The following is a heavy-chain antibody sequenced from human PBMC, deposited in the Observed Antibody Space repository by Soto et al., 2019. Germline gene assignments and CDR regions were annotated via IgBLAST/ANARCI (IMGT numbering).Heavy chain of an antibody. D-gene: IGHD3-22*01. CDR2: INPSGGST. V-gene: IGHV1-46*01. CDR1: GYTFTSYY. CDR3: AREAQDYYDSSGYYSFDY. Sequence: ASVKVSCKASGYTFTSYYMHWVRQAPGQGLEWMGIINPSGGSTSYAQKFQGRVTMTRDTSTSTVYMELSSLRSEDTAVYYCAREAQDYYDSSGYYSFDYWGQGTLVTVSS. J-gene: IGHJ4*02.